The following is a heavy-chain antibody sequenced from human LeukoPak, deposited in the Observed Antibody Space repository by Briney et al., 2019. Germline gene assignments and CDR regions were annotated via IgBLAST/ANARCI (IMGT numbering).Heavy chain of an antibody. CDR2: ISSNGGST. CDR3: ASLGMDV. J-gene: IGHJ6*02. CDR1: GFTFSNYA. Sequence: GGSLRLSCAASGFTFSNYAMHWVRQAPGKGLEYVAAISSNGGSTYYANSVKGRVTISGDNSKNTLHLQMGSLRAEDMAVYYCASLGMDVWGQGTTVTVSS. V-gene: IGHV3-64*01.